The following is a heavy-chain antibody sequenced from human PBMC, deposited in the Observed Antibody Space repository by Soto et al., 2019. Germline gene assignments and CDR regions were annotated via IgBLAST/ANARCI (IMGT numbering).Heavy chain of an antibody. CDR2: IYSGGST. CDR3: ARDREYYDSSGSPGRFFDY. Sequence: GGSLRLSCAASGFTVSSNYMSWVRQAPGKGLEWVSVIYSGGSTYYADSVKGRFTISRDNSKNTLYLQMNSLRAEDTAVYYCARDREYYDSSGSPGRFFDYWGQGTLVTVSS. D-gene: IGHD3-22*01. J-gene: IGHJ4*02. V-gene: IGHV3-66*01. CDR1: GFTVSSNY.